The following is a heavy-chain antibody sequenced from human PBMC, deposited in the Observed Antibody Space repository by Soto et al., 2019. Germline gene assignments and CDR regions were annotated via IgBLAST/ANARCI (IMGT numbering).Heavy chain of an antibody. Sequence: QVQLVQSGAEVKKPGASVKVSCKASGYTFTSYGISWVRQAPGQGLEWMGWISAYNGNTNYAQKLQGRVTMTTDTSTSTAYMELRSLRSDDPAVYYCARDVGPPSKWSDIVVVPAVIMDVWGQGTTVTVSS. CDR2: ISAYNGNT. CDR3: ARDVGPPSKWSDIVVVPAVIMDV. J-gene: IGHJ6*02. V-gene: IGHV1-18*01. D-gene: IGHD2-2*01. CDR1: GYTFTSYG.